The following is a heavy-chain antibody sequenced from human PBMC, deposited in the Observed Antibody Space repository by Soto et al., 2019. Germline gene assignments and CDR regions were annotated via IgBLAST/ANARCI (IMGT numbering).Heavy chain of an antibody. Sequence: SLRLSGAASGLTFSSYAMSWVRQAPGKGLEWVSAISGSGGSTYYADSVKGRFTISRDNSKNTLYLQMNSLRAEDTAVYYCAVSLEPLDYWGQGTLVTVSS. CDR3: AVSLEPLDY. V-gene: IGHV3-23*01. CDR1: GLTFSSYA. D-gene: IGHD1-1*01. CDR2: ISGSGGST. J-gene: IGHJ4*02.